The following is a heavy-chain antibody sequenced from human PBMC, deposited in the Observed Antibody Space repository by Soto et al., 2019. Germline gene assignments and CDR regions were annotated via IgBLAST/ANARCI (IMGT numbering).Heavy chain of an antibody. D-gene: IGHD3-3*01. V-gene: IGHV1-46*03. J-gene: IGHJ6*03. CDR3: ARMAHSFWSGYHTYYYYMDV. Sequence: ASVKVSCKASGYTFTSYYMHWVRQAPGQGLEWMGIINPSGGSTSYAQKFQGRVTMTRDTSTSTVYMELSSLRSEDTAVYYFARMAHSFWSGYHTYYYYMDVWGKGTTVTVSS. CDR2: INPSGGST. CDR1: GYTFTSYY.